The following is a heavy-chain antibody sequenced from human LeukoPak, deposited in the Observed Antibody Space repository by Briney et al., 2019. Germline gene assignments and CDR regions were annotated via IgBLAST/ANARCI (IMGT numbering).Heavy chain of an antibody. V-gene: IGHV3-23*05. J-gene: IGHJ4*02. CDR3: AKGSAGGRPYYFDY. CDR2: IDPSGKYT. CDR1: GFTFSSYA. Sequence: PGGSLRLSCAASGFTFSSYAMSWVRQAPGKGLDWVSAIDPSGKYTYYADSVKGRFTVSRDNSKNTLYLQMNSLRAEDTAIYYCAKGSAGGRPYYFDYWGQGALVTVSS. D-gene: IGHD3-10*01.